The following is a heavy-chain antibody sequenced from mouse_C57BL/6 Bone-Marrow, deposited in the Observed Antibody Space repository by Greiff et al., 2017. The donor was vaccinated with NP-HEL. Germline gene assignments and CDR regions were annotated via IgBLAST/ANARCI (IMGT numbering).Heavy chain of an antibody. D-gene: IGHD1-3*01. CDR1: GYTFTSYW. CDR2: IYPGSGST. J-gene: IGHJ4*01. V-gene: IGHV1-55*01. Sequence: VQLQQSGAELVKPGASVKMSCKASGYTFTSYWITWVKQRPDQGLEWIGDIYPGSGSTNYNEKFKRKATLTEDTSSSTAYLQLSSLTSEDSAVSYCASYNSYYYAMDYWGQGTSVTVSS. CDR3: ASYNSYYYAMDY.